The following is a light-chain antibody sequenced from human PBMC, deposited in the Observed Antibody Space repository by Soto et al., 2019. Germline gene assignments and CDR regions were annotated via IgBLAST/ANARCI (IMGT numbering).Light chain of an antibody. CDR3: QQFYTTPRT. J-gene: IGKJ2*01. V-gene: IGKV4-1*01. CDR2: WAS. CDR1: RNLLYNDKNY. Sequence: DIVMTQAPDSLAASLGAIVTINCKSGRNLLYNDKNYVAWYQQRPGQAPKLLIYWASTRESEVPVRISGSGSVTDFRLTIRDLQAADAAVYYCQQFYTTPRTFGQGTRVEI.